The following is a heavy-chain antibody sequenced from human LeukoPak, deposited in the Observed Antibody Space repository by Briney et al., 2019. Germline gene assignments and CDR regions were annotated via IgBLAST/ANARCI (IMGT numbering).Heavy chain of an antibody. CDR2: ISSSSSTI. CDR3: ARVRAAAGFYYGMDV. CDR1: GFTFSSYS. D-gene: IGHD6-13*01. Sequence: GGSLRLSCAASGFTFSSYSMNWVRQAPGKGLEWVSYISSSSSTIYYADSVKGRFTISRDNAKNSLYLQMNSLRAEDTALYYCARVRAAAGFYYGMDVWGQGTTVTVSS. J-gene: IGHJ6*02. V-gene: IGHV3-48*04.